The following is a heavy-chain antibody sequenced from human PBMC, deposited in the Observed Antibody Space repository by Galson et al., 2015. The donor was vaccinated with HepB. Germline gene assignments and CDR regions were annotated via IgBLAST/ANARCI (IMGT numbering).Heavy chain of an antibody. CDR1: GGSMNDYY. CDR2: IYYSGST. Sequence: ETLSLTCTVSGGSMNDYYWNWIRQPPGKGLEWIGCIYYSGSTNYNPSLMSRVTISVDTTKNQFSLKLSSVTAADTAVYYCARGDMYSISSGGFELWGQGSLVTSSS. D-gene: IGHD1-26*01. CDR3: ARGDMYSISSGGFEL. V-gene: IGHV4-59*01. J-gene: IGHJ4*02.